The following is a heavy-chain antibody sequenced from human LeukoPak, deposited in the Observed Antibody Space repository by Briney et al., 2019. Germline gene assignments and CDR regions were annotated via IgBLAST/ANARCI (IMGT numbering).Heavy chain of an antibody. Sequence: ASVKVSCKASGYTFTSYAMHWVRQAPGQRLEWMGWINAGNGNTKYSQKFQGRVTITRDTSASTAYMELSSLRSEDTAVYYCATQDIVVVPAAHVYYYYGMDVWGQGTTVTVSS. D-gene: IGHD2-2*01. J-gene: IGHJ6*02. CDR2: INAGNGNT. V-gene: IGHV1-3*01. CDR3: ATQDIVVVPAAHVYYYYGMDV. CDR1: GYTFTSYA.